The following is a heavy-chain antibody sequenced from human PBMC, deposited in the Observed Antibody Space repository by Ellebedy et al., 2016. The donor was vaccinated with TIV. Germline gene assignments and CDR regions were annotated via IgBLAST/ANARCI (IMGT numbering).Heavy chain of an antibody. V-gene: IGHV4-39*01. D-gene: IGHD3-9*01. CDR2: IYYSGST. CDR1: GGSISSSSYY. Sequence: MPSETLSLTCTVPGGSISSSSYYWGWIRQPPGKGLEWIGSIYYSGSTYYNPSLKSRVTISVDTSKHQFSLKLTSVPAADTAVYYCARHPAHVERFAILTGYYLGWFDPWGQGTLVTVSS. J-gene: IGHJ5*02. CDR3: ARHPAHVERFAILTGYYLGWFDP.